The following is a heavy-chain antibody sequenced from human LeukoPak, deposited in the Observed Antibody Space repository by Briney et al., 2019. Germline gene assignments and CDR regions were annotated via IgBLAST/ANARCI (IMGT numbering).Heavy chain of an antibody. Sequence: SETLSLTCAVYGGSFSGYYWSWIRQPPGKGLEWIGEISHSGSTHYNPSLKSRVTISLDTSKNQISLKLSSVTAADTAVYYCARTYSRLYYFYTDVWGKGTSVTISS. CDR3: ARTYSRLYYFYTDV. J-gene: IGHJ6*03. D-gene: IGHD6-13*01. CDR1: GGSFSGYY. V-gene: IGHV4-34*01. CDR2: ISHSGST.